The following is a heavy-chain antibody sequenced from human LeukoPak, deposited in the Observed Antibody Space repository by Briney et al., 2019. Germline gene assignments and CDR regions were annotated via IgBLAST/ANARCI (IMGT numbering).Heavy chain of an antibody. D-gene: IGHD1-14*01. V-gene: IGHV4-34*01. J-gene: IGHJ4*02. Sequence: SETLSFTCAVYGGSFSGYYWSWLRQPPGKGLEWIGEINHSGSTNYNPSLKSRVTISVDTSKNQFSLKLSSVTAADTAVYYCASAPRRKYYFDYWGQGTLVTVSS. CDR1: GGSFSGYY. CDR3: ASAPRRKYYFDY. CDR2: INHSGST.